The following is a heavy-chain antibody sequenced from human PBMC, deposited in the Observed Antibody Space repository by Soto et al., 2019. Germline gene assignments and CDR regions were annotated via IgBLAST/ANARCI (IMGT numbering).Heavy chain of an antibody. V-gene: IGHV4-61*01. D-gene: IGHD1-26*01. CDR3: ARHQRSGTYSRHNYYYGTDV. Sequence: PSEPLSLTCTAYGVSVSSGIYHWSWIRQSPGKGLEWVGHIFYSGSTNYGPSLKSRVTISVDTSKNQFSLKLTSVTAADTAVYYCARHQRSGTYSRHNYYYGTDVWGQGTTVTVSS. CDR2: IFYSGST. CDR1: GVSVSSGIYH. J-gene: IGHJ6*02.